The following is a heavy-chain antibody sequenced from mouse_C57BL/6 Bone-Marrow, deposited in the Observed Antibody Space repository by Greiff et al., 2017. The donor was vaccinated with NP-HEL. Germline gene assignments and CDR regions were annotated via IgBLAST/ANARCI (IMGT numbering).Heavy chain of an antibody. CDR3: TRPLYYSNYGYAMDY. CDR1: GYTFTDYE. CDR2: IDPETGGT. V-gene: IGHV1-15*01. D-gene: IGHD2-5*01. Sequence: QVQLKQSGAELVRPGASVTLSCKASGYTFTDYEMHWVKQTPVHGLEWIGAIDPETGGTAYNQKFKGKAILTADKSSSTAYMELRSLTSEDSAVYYCTRPLYYSNYGYAMDYWGQGTSVTVSS. J-gene: IGHJ4*01.